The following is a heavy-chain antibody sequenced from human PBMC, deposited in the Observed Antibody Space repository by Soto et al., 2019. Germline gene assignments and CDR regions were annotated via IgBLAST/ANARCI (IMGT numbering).Heavy chain of an antibody. D-gene: IGHD4-17*01. CDR1: GFTFSSYW. J-gene: IGHJ4*02. V-gene: IGHV3-7*01. CDR2: IKQDGSDK. CDR3: TKPVTYASRGRGAFDY. Sequence: GGSLRLSCVTSGFTFSSYWMTWVRQAPGKGLEWVANIKQDGSDKYYVDSVKGRFTISRDNAKNSLYLQMTSLRAEDPAAYYCTKPVTYASRGRGAFDYWGQGTLVTVSS.